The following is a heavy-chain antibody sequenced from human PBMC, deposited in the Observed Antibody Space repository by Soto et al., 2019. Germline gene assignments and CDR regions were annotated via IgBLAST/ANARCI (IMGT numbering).Heavy chain of an antibody. D-gene: IGHD5-12*01. CDR1: GYTFTSYG. J-gene: IGHJ4*02. CDR2: ISAYNGNT. V-gene: IGHV1-18*01. Sequence: GASVKVSSTASGYTFTSYGISWVRQAPGQGLEWMGWISAYNGNTNYAQKLQGRVTMTTDTSTSTAYMELRSLRSDDTAVYYCASNKWSGYEYFDYWGQGTLVTVSS. CDR3: ASNKWSGYEYFDY.